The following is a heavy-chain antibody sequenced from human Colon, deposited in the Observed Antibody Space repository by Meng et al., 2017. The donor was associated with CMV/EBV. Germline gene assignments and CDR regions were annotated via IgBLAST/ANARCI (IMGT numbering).Heavy chain of an antibody. Sequence: QVQVPESGPGLVKPSETLSLTCIVSGVSVTSGAYHWSWIRQSPGKGLEWIGYIYDTGITIYNPSLKSRVTIFLETSKNQFSLNLNSMTTADTAVYYCAKSRSSTPGIVDDWGQGTLVTVSS. J-gene: IGHJ4*02. CDR3: AKSRSSTPGIVDD. D-gene: IGHD2/OR15-2a*01. V-gene: IGHV4-61*08. CDR2: IYDTGIT. CDR1: GVSVTSGAYH.